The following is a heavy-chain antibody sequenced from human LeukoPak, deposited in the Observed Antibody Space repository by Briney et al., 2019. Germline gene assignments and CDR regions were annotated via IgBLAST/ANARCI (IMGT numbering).Heavy chain of an antibody. Sequence: ASVKVSCKASGGTFSSYAISWVRQAPGQGLEWMGGIIPIFGTANYAQKFQGRVTITADESTSTAYMELSSLRSEDTAVYYCARGGRLRFLEWSLTPNWFDPWGQGTLATVSS. CDR1: GGTFSSYA. D-gene: IGHD3-3*01. CDR2: IIPIFGTA. J-gene: IGHJ5*02. V-gene: IGHV1-69*13. CDR3: ARGGRLRFLEWSLTPNWFDP.